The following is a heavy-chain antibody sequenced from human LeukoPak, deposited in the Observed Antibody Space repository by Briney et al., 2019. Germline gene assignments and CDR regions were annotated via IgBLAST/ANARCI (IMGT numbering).Heavy chain of an antibody. Sequence: GGSLRLSCAASGFTFSDHYMSWIRQAPGKGLEWVSYISSSGSTIYYADSVKGRFTISRDNAKNSLYLQMNSLRADDTAVYFCARGILRDYYDSSGFYHRGGVGYWGQGTLVTVSS. V-gene: IGHV3-11*01. D-gene: IGHD3-22*01. CDR1: GFTFSDHY. J-gene: IGHJ4*02. CDR2: ISSSGSTI. CDR3: ARGILRDYYDSSGFYHRGGVGY.